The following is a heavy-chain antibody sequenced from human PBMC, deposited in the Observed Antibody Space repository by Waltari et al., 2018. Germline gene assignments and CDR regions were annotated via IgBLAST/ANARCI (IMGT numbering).Heavy chain of an antibody. CDR3: ARELWFGKSDYGMDV. V-gene: IGHV3-48*03. J-gene: IGHJ6*02. D-gene: IGHD3-10*01. Sequence: EEQLVESGGGLVQPGGSLRLSCVGSGFMFSSYEMNWVRQAPGKVLELVSYINNVDPTTYYVDSVKGRFTISRDDAKNSLYLQMNYLRAEDTAVYYCARELWFGKSDYGMDVWGQGTTVTVAS. CDR2: INNVDPTT. CDR1: GFMFSSYE.